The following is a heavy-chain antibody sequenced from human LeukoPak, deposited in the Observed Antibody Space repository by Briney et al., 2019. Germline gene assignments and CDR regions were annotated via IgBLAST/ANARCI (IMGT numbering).Heavy chain of an antibody. V-gene: IGHV1-18*01. CDR3: ARGMATHDDNWFDP. Sequence: ASVKVSCKASGYTFTSYGISWVRQAPGQGLEWMGWISAHNGNTNYAQNVQGRVTMTTDTSTSTAYMELRSLRSEDTAVYYCARGMATHDDNWFDPWGQGTLVTVSS. J-gene: IGHJ5*02. CDR1: GYTFTSYG. CDR2: ISAHNGNT. D-gene: IGHD5-24*01.